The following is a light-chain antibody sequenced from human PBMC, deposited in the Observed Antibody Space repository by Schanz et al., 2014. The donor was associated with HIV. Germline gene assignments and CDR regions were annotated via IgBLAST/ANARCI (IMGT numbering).Light chain of an antibody. Sequence: QSALTQPASVSGAPGQSITISCAGTSSDVGGDNFVSWYQQHPGRAPKLLVYDVTNRPSGVSNRFSGSKSGNTASLTISGLQTEDEADYFCSSYEGNNILVFGGGTQLTVL. V-gene: IGLV2-14*03. J-gene: IGLJ3*02. CDR2: DVT. CDR3: SSYEGNNILV. CDR1: SSDVGGDNF.